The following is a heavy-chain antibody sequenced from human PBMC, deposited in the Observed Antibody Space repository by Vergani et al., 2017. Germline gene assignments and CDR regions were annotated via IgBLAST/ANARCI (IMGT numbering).Heavy chain of an antibody. CDR3: ARDRVYDYVWGNYRYLDY. J-gene: IGHJ4*02. D-gene: IGHD3-16*02. CDR1: GGSISSSSYY. Sequence: QLQLQESGPGLVKPSETLSLTCTVSGGSISSSSYYWGWIRQPPGKGLEWIGSIYYSGSTYYNPSLKSRVTISVDTSKNQFSLKLSSVTAADTAVYYCARDRVYDYVWGNYRYLDYWGQGTLVTVSS. V-gene: IGHV4-39*07. CDR2: IYYSGST.